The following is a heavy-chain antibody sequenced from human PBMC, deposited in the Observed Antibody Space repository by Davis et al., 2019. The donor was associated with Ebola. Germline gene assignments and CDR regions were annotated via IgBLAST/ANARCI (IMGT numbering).Heavy chain of an antibody. Sequence: SETLSLTCAVSGGSISSGGYYWSWIRQPPGKGLEWIGYIYYSGSTNYNPSLKSRVTISVDTSKNQFSLKLSSVTAADTAVYYCARTKWDYDYGMDVWGQGTTVTVSS. CDR2: IYYSGST. J-gene: IGHJ6*02. CDR3: ARTKWDYDYGMDV. V-gene: IGHV4-61*08. D-gene: IGHD2-8*01. CDR1: GGSISSGGYY.